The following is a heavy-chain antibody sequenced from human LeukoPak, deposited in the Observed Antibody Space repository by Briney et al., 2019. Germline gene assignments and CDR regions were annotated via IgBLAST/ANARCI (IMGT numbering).Heavy chain of an antibody. Sequence: SETLSLTCTVSGGSISSSYWSWIRQPAGKGLEWVGGIYTSGSTNYNPSLKSRVTMSVDTSKKQFSLKLSSVTAADTAVYYCARSAAEWPDSNYYYYYGMDVWGQGTTVTVSS. V-gene: IGHV4-4*07. J-gene: IGHJ6*02. D-gene: IGHD3-3*01. CDR3: ARSAAEWPDSNYYYYYGMDV. CDR2: IYTSGST. CDR1: GGSISSSY.